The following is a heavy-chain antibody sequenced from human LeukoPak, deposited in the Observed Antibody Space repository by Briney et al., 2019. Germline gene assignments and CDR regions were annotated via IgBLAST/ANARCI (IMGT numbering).Heavy chain of an antibody. V-gene: IGHV3-30*18. CDR2: ISYDGSNK. D-gene: IGHD3-10*01. J-gene: IGHJ4*02. CDR1: GFTFSSYG. Sequence: GGSLRLSCAASGFTFSSYGMHWVRQAPGKGLEWVAVISYDGSNKYYADSVKGRFTISRDNSKNTLYLQMNSLRAEDTAVYYCAKLLWFGELSYFDYWGQGTLVTVSS. CDR3: AKLLWFGELSYFDY.